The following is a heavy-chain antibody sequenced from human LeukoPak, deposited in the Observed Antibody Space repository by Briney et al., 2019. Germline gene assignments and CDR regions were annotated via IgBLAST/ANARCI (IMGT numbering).Heavy chain of an antibody. CDR1: GYTFTSYD. V-gene: IGHV1-8*01. CDR3: ARAYKRKYQLLSFDP. CDR2: MNPNSGNT. J-gene: IGHJ5*02. Sequence: RASVKLSCKASGYTFTSYDINWVRQATGQGLEWMGCMNPNSGNTGYAHNSQGRFTITRDNPISTVYMELSSLRSEDTAVYYCARAYKRKYQLLSFDPWGQGTLVTVSS. D-gene: IGHD2-2*01.